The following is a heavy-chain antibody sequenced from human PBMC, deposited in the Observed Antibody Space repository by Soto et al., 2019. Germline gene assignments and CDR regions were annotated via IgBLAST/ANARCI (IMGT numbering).Heavy chain of an antibody. CDR3: AATDSGWPTFEAH. CDR1: GASISSTRW. CDR2: IYHGGDT. D-gene: IGHD6-19*01. J-gene: IGHJ4*02. V-gene: IGHV4-4*02. Sequence: QVQLQESGPGLVKPAGTLSLTCTVSGASISSTRWWSWVRQPPGKGLEWIGEIYHGGDTNLNPSPKSRVTISVDESKNQFSLRLSSVTAADTAVYYCAATDSGWPTFEAHWGRGSLVTVSP.